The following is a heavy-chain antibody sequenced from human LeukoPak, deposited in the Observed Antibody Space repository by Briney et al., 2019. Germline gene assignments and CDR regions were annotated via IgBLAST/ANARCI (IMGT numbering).Heavy chain of an antibody. D-gene: IGHD5-24*01. J-gene: IGHJ4*02. V-gene: IGHV3-21*01. CDR3: ARVDVEMGTIGSGDY. Sequence: GRTLRLSCAASGFTFSSYAMHWVRQAPAQGLEWVSSISSSSSCIYYADSVKGRFTIARDNAKNSRYLQMNSLRGEDTAVYYCARVDVEMGTIGSGDYWGQGTLVSVSS. CDR1: GFTFSSYA. CDR2: ISSSSSCI.